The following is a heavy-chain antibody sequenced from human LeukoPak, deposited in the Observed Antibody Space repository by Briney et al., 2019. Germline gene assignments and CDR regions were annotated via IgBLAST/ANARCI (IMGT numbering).Heavy chain of an antibody. CDR3: VRYCGSTACYSGDAFDI. V-gene: IGHV3-13*01. D-gene: IGHD2-2*01. CDR2: IGTAGET. CDR1: GFTFSSYE. J-gene: IGHJ3*02. Sequence: GGSLRLSCEASGFTFSSYEMHWVRQGTGKGLEWVSGIGTAGETYYADSVKGRFTISRENAKNSLYLHMTSLRAGDTAVYYCVRYCGSTACYSGDAFDIWGQGSKVTVSS.